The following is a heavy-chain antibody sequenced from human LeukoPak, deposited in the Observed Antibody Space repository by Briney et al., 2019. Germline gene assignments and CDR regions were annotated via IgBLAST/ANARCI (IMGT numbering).Heavy chain of an antibody. J-gene: IGHJ4*02. D-gene: IGHD1-26*01. V-gene: IGHV3-21*01. CDR1: GFTFSNYN. CDR3: ARDLGEWELVDY. Sequence: GGSLRLSCAASGFTFSNYNMNWVRQAPGKGLEWVSSISSSSSYIYYADSVKGRFTISRDNAKNSLYLQMNSLRAEDTAVYYCARDLGEWELVDYWGQGTLVTVSS. CDR2: ISSSSSYI.